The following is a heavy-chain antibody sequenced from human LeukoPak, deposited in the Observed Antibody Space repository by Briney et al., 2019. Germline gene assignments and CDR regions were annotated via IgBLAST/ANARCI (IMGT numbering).Heavy chain of an antibody. CDR3: ARVRGDYFDY. J-gene: IGHJ4*02. D-gene: IGHD3-10*01. Sequence: SETLALTCTVSGGSISSYYWSWIRQPPGKGLEWIGYIYHSGSSNYNPSLKSRVTISVDTSKNQFSLKLSSVTAADAAVYYCARVRGDYFDYWGQGTLVTVSS. V-gene: IGHV4-59*12. CDR1: GGSISSYY. CDR2: IYHSGSS.